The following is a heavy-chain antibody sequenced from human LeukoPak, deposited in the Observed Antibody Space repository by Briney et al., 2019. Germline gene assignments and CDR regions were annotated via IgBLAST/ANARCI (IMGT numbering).Heavy chain of an antibody. Sequence: ASVKVSCKASGYTFTGCYIHWVRQAPGQGLEWMGWINPSSGDPNYAHKFQGRVTMTRDTSITTAYMELSSLKSDDTALYYCAREYCSGGSCYQGFDYWGQGTLVTVSS. J-gene: IGHJ4*02. D-gene: IGHD2-15*01. CDR3: AREYCSGGSCYQGFDY. CDR2: INPSSGDP. CDR1: GYTFTGCY. V-gene: IGHV1-2*02.